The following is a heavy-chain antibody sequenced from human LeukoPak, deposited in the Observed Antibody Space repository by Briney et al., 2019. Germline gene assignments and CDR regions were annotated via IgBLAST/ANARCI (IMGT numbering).Heavy chain of an antibody. J-gene: IGHJ3*02. D-gene: IGHD1-26*01. Sequence: SETLSLTRTVSGGSISSYYWSWIRQPPGKGLEWIGYIYYSGSTNYNPSLKSRVTISVDTSKNQFSLKLSSVTAADTAVHYCASRGHAFDIWGQGTMVTVSS. CDR1: GGSISSYY. V-gene: IGHV4-59*08. CDR2: IYYSGST. CDR3: ASRGHAFDI.